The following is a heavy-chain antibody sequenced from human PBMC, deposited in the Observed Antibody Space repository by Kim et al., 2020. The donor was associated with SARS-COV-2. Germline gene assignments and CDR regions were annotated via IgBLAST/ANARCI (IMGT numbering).Heavy chain of an antibody. Sequence: ASVKVSCKASGYSFVDFDIHWLRQATGQGLEWVGWMNPLSGNRGFAQGFQDRVIVTRNTSINTAYMELTNLRPADTAIYYCARGRREARGWFDPWGQGSQVTVSS. CDR2: MNPLSGNR. J-gene: IGHJ5*02. CDR3: ARGRREARGWFDP. V-gene: IGHV1-8*01. CDR1: GYSFVDFD.